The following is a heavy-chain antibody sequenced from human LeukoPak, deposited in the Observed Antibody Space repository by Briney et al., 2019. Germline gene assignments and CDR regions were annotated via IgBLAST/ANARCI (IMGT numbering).Heavy chain of an antibody. CDR1: GFTLDDYA. CDR2: ISWNSGSI. D-gene: IGHD4-23*01. V-gene: IGHV3-9*01. Sequence: GRSLRLSWAASGFTLDDYAMHWVRHAPGKGLEWVSGISWNSGSIGYADSVKGRFTISRDNAKNSLYLQMTSLRAEDTALYYCAKDRYGGNSGYFQHWGQGTLVTVSS. J-gene: IGHJ1*01. CDR3: AKDRYGGNSGYFQH.